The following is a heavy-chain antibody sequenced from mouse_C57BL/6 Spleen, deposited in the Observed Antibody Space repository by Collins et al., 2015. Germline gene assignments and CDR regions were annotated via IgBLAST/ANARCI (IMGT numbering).Heavy chain of an antibody. CDR3: VRFADY. V-gene: IGHV1-9*01. Sequence: QVQLQQSGAELMXPGASVKISCKASGYTFSYYWIEWVKQRPGHGLEWIGEILPGSGNTSYNEKFKGKATFTADTSSNTAYMQLSSLTSEDSAVYYCVRFADYWGQGTSVTVSS. CDR1: GYTFSYYW. J-gene: IGHJ4*01. CDR2: ILPGSGNT.